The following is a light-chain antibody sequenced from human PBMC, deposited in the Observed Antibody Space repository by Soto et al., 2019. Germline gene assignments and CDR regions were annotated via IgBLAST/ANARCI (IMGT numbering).Light chain of an antibody. CDR1: QGIRND. V-gene: IGKV1-17*01. CDR3: VPQNSYPWT. Sequence: DIQMTQSPSSLSASVGDRVTITCRASQGIRNDLGWYQQKPGKAPKRLIYAASSLQSGVPSRFSGSGSGTERSVTIGCPQPEALAAYYFVPQNSYPWTVSQGTKVDIK. CDR2: AAS. J-gene: IGKJ1*01.